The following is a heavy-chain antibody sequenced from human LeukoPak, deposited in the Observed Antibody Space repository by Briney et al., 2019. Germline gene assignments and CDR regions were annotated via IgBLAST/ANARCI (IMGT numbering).Heavy chain of an antibody. D-gene: IGHD1-26*01. CDR1: GFTFSSYA. CDR2: ISGSGGST. V-gene: IGHV3-23*01. CDR3: AKDRDSGSYQFDFYYYYYGMDV. Sequence: PGGSLRLSCAASGFTFSSYAISWVRQAPGKGLESVSAISGSGGSTYYADSVKGRFTISRDNSKNTLYLQMNSLRAEDTAVYYCAKDRDSGSYQFDFYYYYYGMDVWGQGTTVTVSS. J-gene: IGHJ6*02.